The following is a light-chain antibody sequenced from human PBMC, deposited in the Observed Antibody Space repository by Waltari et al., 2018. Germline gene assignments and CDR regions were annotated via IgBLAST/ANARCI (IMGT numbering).Light chain of an antibody. CDR3: QHYVSLPAT. J-gene: IGKJ1*01. Sequence: EIVLTQSPGSLSSSPRERVTLSCRASQSVSRTLAWYQQKPGQAPRLLIIGASNRATGIPDRFSGSGSGTDFSLTISRLEPEDFAVYYCQHYVSLPATFGQGTKVEIK. CDR1: QSVSRT. CDR2: GAS. V-gene: IGKV3-20*01.